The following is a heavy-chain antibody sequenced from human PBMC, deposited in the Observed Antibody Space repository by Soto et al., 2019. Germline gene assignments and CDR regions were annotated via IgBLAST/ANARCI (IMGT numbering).Heavy chain of an antibody. V-gene: IGHV1-18*04. CDR3: ARDRLGSNGDY. J-gene: IGHJ4*02. CDR2: ISAYNDNI. Sequence: ASVKVSCKASGYTFTSYGISWVRQAPGQGLEWMGWISAYNDNINYAQNFQGRVTMTTDTSTSTAYMELRSLRPDDTAVYYCARDRLGSNGDYWGQGTLVTVSS. D-gene: IGHD1-1*01. CDR1: GYTFTSYG.